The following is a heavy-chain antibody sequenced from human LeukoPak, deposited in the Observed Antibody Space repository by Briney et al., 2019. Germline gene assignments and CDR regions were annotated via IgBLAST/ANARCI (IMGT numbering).Heavy chain of an antibody. D-gene: IGHD4-17*01. V-gene: IGHV3-23*01. CDR2: ITANGGYT. J-gene: IGHJ3*01. Sequence: GGSLRLSCAASAFSLGEFALIWVRQAPGKGLEWVSAITANGGYTLYADAVKGRLTVSRDNSKNTLYLQINSLRPEDTAMYYCAKDPNGDYIGAFDFWGQGTMVTVSS. CDR1: AFSLGEFA. CDR3: AKDPNGDYIGAFDF.